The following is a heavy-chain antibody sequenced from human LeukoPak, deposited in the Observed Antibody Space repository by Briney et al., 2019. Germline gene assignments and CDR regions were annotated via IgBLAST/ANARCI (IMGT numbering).Heavy chain of an antibody. D-gene: IGHD2-2*02. V-gene: IGHV1-46*01. CDR2: INPSGGTT. CDR3: ARAREPAAILSQFDP. CDR1: GYTFTAYY. Sequence: ASVKVSCKASGYTFTAYYIHWVRQAPGQGLEWMGIINPSGGTTSYAQKFQGRVTMTRDTSTSTVYMELSSLRSEDTAVYYCARAREPAAILSQFDPWGQGTLVTVSS. J-gene: IGHJ5*02.